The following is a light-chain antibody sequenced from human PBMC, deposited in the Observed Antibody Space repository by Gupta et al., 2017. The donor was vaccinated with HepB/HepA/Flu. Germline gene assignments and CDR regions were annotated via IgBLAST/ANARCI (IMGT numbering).Light chain of an antibody. V-gene: IGKV3-15*01. CDR1: QSVSSN. Sequence: EIVTTHSPSTLSVSPGERATPSCRASQSVSSNLAWYQQKPGQAPRLLIYGASTRAPGFPARFSGSGFGTKFTLTISSRQSEDFAVYYCQQENNCPFSFGRGTXVDIK. J-gene: IGKJ4*01. CDR2: GAS. CDR3: QQENNCPFS.